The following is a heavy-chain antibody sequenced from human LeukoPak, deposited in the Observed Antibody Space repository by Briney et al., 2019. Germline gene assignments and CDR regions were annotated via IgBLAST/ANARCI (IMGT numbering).Heavy chain of an antibody. CDR3: ARDVGRYTYGYRPTELYWYFDL. CDR2: IYHSGST. V-gene: IGHV4-39*07. J-gene: IGHJ2*01. D-gene: IGHD5-18*01. Sequence: SETLSLTCTVSGGSIRSSTYYWGWIRQPPGKELEWIGSIYHSGSTYYNESLKSRVTMSIDTSKNQFSLKLSSVTAADTAVYYCARDVGRYTYGYRPTELYWYFDLWGRGTRVTVSS. CDR1: GGSIRSSTYY.